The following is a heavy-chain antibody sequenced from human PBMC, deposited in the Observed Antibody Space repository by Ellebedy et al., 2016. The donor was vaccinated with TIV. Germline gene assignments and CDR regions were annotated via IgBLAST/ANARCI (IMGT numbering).Heavy chain of an antibody. CDR3: ARSDSSGLHGY. CDR1: GYTFTSYG. D-gene: IGHD3-22*01. J-gene: IGHJ4*02. CDR2: ISAYHDNT. Sequence: AASVKVSCKTSGYTFTSYGITWVRQAPGQGLEWMGWISAYHDNTNYAQRLQGRVSMTTDTSTRTAYMELRSLRSEDTAVYYCARSDSSGLHGYWGQGTLVTVSS. V-gene: IGHV1-18*01.